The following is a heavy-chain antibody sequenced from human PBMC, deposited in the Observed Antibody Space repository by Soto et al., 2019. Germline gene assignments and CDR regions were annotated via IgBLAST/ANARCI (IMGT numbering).Heavy chain of an antibody. CDR1: GYTFTSYG. CDR2: ISAYNGNT. V-gene: IGHV1-18*04. CDR3: ARGDYYDSSGYYPDDY. D-gene: IGHD3-22*01. J-gene: IGHJ4*02. Sequence: ASVKVYCKASGYTFTSYGISWVLQAPGQGLEWMGWISAYNGNTNYAQKLQGRVTMTTDTSTSTAYMELRSLRSDDTAVYYCARGDYYDSSGYYPDDYWGQGILVTVSS.